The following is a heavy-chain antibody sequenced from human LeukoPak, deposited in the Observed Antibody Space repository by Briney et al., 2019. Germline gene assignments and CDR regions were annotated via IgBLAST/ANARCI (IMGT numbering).Heavy chain of an antibody. D-gene: IGHD2-2*02. CDR1: GGSISSSSYY. V-gene: IGHV4-39*07. CDR3: ARALVVPAAIPLTDYYYYMDV. CDR2: IYYSGST. Sequence: KPSETLSLTCTVSGGSISSSSYYWGWIRQPPGKGLEWIGSIYYSGSTYYNPSLKSRVTMSVDTSKNQFSLKLSSVTAADTAVYYCARALVVPAAIPLTDYYYYMDVWGKGTTVTVSS. J-gene: IGHJ6*03.